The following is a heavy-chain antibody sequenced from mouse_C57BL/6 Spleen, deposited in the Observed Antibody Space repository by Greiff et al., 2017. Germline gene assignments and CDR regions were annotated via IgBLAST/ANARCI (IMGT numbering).Heavy chain of an antibody. Sequence: ESGPGLVKPSQSLSLTCSVTGYSFTSGYYWNWIRPFPGNNREWLGYTSYDGSNNYNPSLKNRISITRATSKNQYFLKLTSLTTEDTATYYCARADGYYGGDWGQGATLTVAS. CDR1: GYSFTSGYY. J-gene: IGHJ2*01. CDR3: ARADGYYGGD. V-gene: IGHV3-6*01. CDR2: TSYDGSN. D-gene: IGHD2-3*01.